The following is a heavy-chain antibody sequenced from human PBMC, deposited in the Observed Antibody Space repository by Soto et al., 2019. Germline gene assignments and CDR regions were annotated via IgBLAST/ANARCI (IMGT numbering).Heavy chain of an antibody. D-gene: IGHD3-3*01. Sequence: GGSLRLSCAASGFTVSSNYMSWVRQAPGKGLEWVSVIYSGGSTYYADSVKGRFTISRDNSKNTLYLQMNSLRAEDTAVYYCARGLSSYDFWSGYLTYYFDYWGQGTLVTVSS. CDR3: ARGLSSYDFWSGYLTYYFDY. V-gene: IGHV3-66*01. J-gene: IGHJ4*02. CDR2: IYSGGST. CDR1: GFTVSSNY.